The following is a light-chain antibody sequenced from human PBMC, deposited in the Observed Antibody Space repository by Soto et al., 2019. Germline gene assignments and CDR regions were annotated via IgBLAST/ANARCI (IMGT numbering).Light chain of an antibody. CDR2: EVS. CDR1: SSDVGGYDY. Sequence: QSALTQPASVSGSTGQSITISCTGTSSDVGGYDYVSWYQIHPGKAPKLMVFEVSNRPSGVSYRFSGSKSGNTASLTISGLQAEDEADYFCSSYSLSTAYLFGNGTKVTVL. J-gene: IGLJ1*01. V-gene: IGLV2-14*01. CDR3: SSYSLSTAYL.